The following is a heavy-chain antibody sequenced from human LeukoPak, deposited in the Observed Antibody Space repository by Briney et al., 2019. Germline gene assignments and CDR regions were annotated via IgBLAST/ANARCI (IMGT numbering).Heavy chain of an antibody. CDR1: GFTFSSYA. V-gene: IGHV3-23*01. Sequence: AGGYLRLSGAASGFTFSSYAMSWVRQAPGKGLEWVSAISGSGGSTYYADSVKGRFTISRDNSKNTLYLQMNSLRAEDTAVYYCAKQDAYCGGDCYSIDYWGQGTLVTVSA. CDR2: ISGSGGST. J-gene: IGHJ4*02. D-gene: IGHD2-21*02. CDR3: AKQDAYCGGDCYSIDY.